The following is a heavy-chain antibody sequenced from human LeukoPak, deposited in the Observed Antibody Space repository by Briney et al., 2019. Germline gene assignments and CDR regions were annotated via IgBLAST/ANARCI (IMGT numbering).Heavy chain of an antibody. J-gene: IGHJ4*02. D-gene: IGHD3-10*01. Sequence: ASVKVSCKASGYTFTSYGISWVRQAPGQGLEWMGWISAYNGNTNYAQKLQGRVTMTTDTSTSTAYMELRSLRSDDTAVYYCARDAVLLWFGELPHFDYWGQGTLVTVSS. CDR2: ISAYNGNT. CDR1: GYTFTSYG. V-gene: IGHV1-18*01. CDR3: ARDAVLLWFGELPHFDY.